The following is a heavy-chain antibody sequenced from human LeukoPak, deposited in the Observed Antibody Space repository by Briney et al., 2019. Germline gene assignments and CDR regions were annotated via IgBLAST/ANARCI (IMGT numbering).Heavy chain of an antibody. D-gene: IGHD2-21*01. J-gene: IGHJ4*02. Sequence: GGSLRLSCAASGFILSSYDMFWVRQAPGKGLEWVALIRYDGTNKYYGDSVEGRFTISRDNSKNTLYLQMNSLRAEDTAVYYCAKDSGASIYYFDYWGQGTLVTVSS. CDR1: GFILSSYD. CDR2: IRYDGTNK. CDR3: AKDSGASIYYFDY. V-gene: IGHV3-30*02.